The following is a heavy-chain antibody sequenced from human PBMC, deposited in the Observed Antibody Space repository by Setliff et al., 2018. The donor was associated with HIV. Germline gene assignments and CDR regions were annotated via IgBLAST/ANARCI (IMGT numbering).Heavy chain of an antibody. V-gene: IGHV4-30-2*03. CDR1: GGSISSGGYS. Sequence: PSETLSLTCAVSGGSISSGGYSWNWIRQPPGKGLEWIGSVSQSGSTYYNPSLKSRITISVDRSKNLFSLKLISVTAADQGVYYCARVPVAGANWFDPWGLGTLVTVSS. CDR2: VSQSGST. D-gene: IGHD2-21*01. CDR3: ARVPVAGANWFDP. J-gene: IGHJ5*02.